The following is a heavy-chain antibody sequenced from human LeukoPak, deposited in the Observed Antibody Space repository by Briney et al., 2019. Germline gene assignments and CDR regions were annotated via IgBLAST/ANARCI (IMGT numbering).Heavy chain of an antibody. CDR1: GYTFTSYD. CDR2: MNPNSGNT. CDR3: ARVYQLLYGGYYYYYGMDV. Sequence: ASVKVSCKASGYTFTSYDINWVRQATGQGLEWMGWMNPNSGNTGYAQKFQGRVTMTRNTSISTAYMELSSLRSEDAAVYYCARVYQLLYGGYYYYYGMDVRGQGTTVTVSS. J-gene: IGHJ6*02. V-gene: IGHV1-8*01. D-gene: IGHD2-2*02.